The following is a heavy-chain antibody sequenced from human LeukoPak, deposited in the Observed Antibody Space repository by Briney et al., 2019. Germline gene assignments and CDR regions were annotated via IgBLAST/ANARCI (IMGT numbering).Heavy chain of an antibody. Sequence: GGSLRLSCVASGFTFSSYWMGWVRQAPGKGLEWVANIKQDGSEKYYVDSVKGRFTISRDNAKNSLYLQMNSLRAEDTAVYYCARGAWTFDYWGQGTLVSVSS. J-gene: IGHJ4*02. CDR1: GFTFSSYW. V-gene: IGHV3-7*01. CDR2: IKQDGSEK. CDR3: ARGAWTFDY. D-gene: IGHD3/OR15-3a*01.